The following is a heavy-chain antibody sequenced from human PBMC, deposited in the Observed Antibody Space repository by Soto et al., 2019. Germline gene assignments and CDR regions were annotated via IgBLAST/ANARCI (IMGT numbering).Heavy chain of an antibody. J-gene: IGHJ4*02. V-gene: IGHV2-70*01. D-gene: IGHD3-10*01. CDR1: GGSISSGGYS. CDR3: ARLDGSGSHNYFDY. CDR2: IDWDDDK. Sequence: TLSLTCAVSGGSISSGGYSWSWIRQPPGKALEWLALIDWDDDKYYSTSLKTRLTISKDTSKNQVVLTMTNMDPVDTATYYCARLDGSGSHNYFDYWGQGTLVTVSS.